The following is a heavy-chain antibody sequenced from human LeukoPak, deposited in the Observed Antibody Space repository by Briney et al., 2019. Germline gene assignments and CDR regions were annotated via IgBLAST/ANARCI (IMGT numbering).Heavy chain of an antibody. J-gene: IGHJ4*02. V-gene: IGHV3-33*01. D-gene: IGHD3-16*01. CDR1: GFTFRSYG. CDR3: ARDWGRWDFMDY. CDR2: IWKDGSKK. Sequence: GRSLRLSCVASGFTFRSYGMHWVRQVPGKGLEWVAIIWKDGSKKNYAESVKGRFTISRDNSKNTLYVQMNSLRAEDTAVYYCARDWGRWDFMDYWGQGTLVTVSS.